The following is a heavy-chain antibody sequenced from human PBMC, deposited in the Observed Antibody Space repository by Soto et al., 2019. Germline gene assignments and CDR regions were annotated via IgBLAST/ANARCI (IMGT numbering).Heavy chain of an antibody. CDR2: ISYDGSNK. V-gene: IGHV3-30-3*01. Sequence: QVQLVESGGGVVQPGRSLRLSCAASGFTFSSYAMHWVRQAPGKGLEWVAVISYDGSNKYYADSVKGRFTISRDNSKNTPYLQMNSLRAEDTAVYYCARDGYDSSGYYSDFDYWGQGTLVTVSS. J-gene: IGHJ4*02. CDR3: ARDGYDSSGYYSDFDY. CDR1: GFTFSSYA. D-gene: IGHD3-22*01.